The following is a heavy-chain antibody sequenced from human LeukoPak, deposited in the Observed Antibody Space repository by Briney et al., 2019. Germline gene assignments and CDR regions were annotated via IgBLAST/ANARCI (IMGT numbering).Heavy chain of an antibody. CDR2: ISGSGGST. D-gene: IGHD6-13*01. J-gene: IGHJ6*02. CDR1: EFTFRTYA. Sequence: PGGSLRLSCEASEFTFRTYAMHWVRQAPGKGLEWVSAISGSGGSTYYADSVKGRFTISRDNSKNTLYLQMNSLRAEDTAVYYCANPSYSSSWYGNIYYYYGMDVWGQGTTVTVSS. V-gene: IGHV3-23*01. CDR3: ANPSYSSSWYGNIYYYYGMDV.